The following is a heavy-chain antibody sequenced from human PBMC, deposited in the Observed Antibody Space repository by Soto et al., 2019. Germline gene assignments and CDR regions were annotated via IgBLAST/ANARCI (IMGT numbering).Heavy chain of an antibody. CDR3: TREQTSTVVTQ. D-gene: IGHD2-15*01. CDR2: VYYSGST. J-gene: IGHJ4*02. CDR1: GGSFNHYY. V-gene: IGHV4-59*01. Sequence: SETLSLTCTVSGGSFNHYYWSWIRQPPGKGLEWIGCVYYSGSTNYNPSLKSRVTISIDTSKNQFSLKLSSVTAADTAVYYCTREQTSTVVTQWGQGXLVTVYS.